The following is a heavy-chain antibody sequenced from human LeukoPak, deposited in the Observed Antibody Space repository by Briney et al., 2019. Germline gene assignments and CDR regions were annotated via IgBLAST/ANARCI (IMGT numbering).Heavy chain of an antibody. CDR1: GFTVSSNY. CDR3: ARDRGYLFSLDV. Sequence: GGSLRLSCAASGFTVSSNYMSWVRQAPGKGLEWVSVIYSGGSTYYADSVKGRFTISRDNSKNTLYLQMNSLRAEDTAVYYCARDRGYLFSLDVWGKGTTVTISS. D-gene: IGHD3-10*01. CDR2: IYSGGST. J-gene: IGHJ6*04. V-gene: IGHV3-53*01.